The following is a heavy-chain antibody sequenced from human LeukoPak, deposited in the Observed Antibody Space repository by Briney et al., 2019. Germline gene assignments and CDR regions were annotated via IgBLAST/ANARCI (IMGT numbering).Heavy chain of an antibody. V-gene: IGHV3-23*01. CDR2: ISGSCGST. J-gene: IGHJ4*02. D-gene: IGHD2-15*01. CDR3: AKRSGDSYFLDS. CDR1: GFIFSRYA. Sequence: GGSLRLCCAASGFIFSRYAMTWVRQAPGKGLEWVSSISGSCGSTYYADSVKGRFTISRDTSKSTLYLQISSLRAEDTAVYYCAKRSGDSYFLDSWGQGTLVTVSS.